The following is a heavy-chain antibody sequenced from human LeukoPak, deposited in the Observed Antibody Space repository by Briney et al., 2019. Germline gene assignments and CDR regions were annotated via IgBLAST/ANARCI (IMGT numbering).Heavy chain of an antibody. Sequence: GGSLRLSCAASGFTFSSYAMTWVRQAPGKGLEWVSIISGSGGSTSYADSVKGRFTISRDNSKNTLYLQMNSLRAEDAALYYCAKPYSGTILTGWFDPWGQGTLVTVSS. D-gene: IGHD3-9*01. CDR2: ISGSGGST. V-gene: IGHV3-23*01. CDR3: AKPYSGTILTGWFDP. CDR1: GFTFSSYA. J-gene: IGHJ5*02.